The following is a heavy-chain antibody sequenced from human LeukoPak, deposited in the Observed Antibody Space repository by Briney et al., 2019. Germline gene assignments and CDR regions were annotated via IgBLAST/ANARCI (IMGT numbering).Heavy chain of an antibody. Sequence: GESLKISCKGSGYSFTIYWIGWARHMPGKGLEWMGIIYPGDSDTRYSPSFQGQVTISADKSISTAYLQWSSLKASDTAMYYCARHIQRGEVYSSSWYVDYWGQGTLVTVSS. J-gene: IGHJ4*02. CDR3: ARHIQRGEVYSSSWYVDY. CDR1: GYSFTIYW. CDR2: IYPGDSDT. V-gene: IGHV5-51*01. D-gene: IGHD6-13*01.